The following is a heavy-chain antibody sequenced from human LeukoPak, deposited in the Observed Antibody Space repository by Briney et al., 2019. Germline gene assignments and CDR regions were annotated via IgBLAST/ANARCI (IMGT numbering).Heavy chain of an antibody. CDR1: GGSFSGYY. V-gene: IGHV4-34*01. Sequence: SETLSLTCAVYGGSFSGYYWSWIRQPPGKGLEWIGEINHSGSTNYNLSLKSRVTISVDTSKNQFSLKLSSVTAADTAVYYCARVKAARPRLNAFDIWGQGTMVTVSS. CDR3: ARVKAARPRLNAFDI. D-gene: IGHD6-6*01. J-gene: IGHJ3*02. CDR2: INHSGST.